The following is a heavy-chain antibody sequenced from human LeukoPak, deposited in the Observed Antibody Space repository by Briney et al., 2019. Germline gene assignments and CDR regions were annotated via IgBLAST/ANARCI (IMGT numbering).Heavy chain of an antibody. CDR1: GGSFSGYY. CDR2: INHSGST. D-gene: IGHD6-13*01. CDR3: ARGRGIAAAGCNDY. V-gene: IGHV4-34*01. Sequence: SETLSLTCAVYGGSFSGYYWSWIRQPPGKGLEWIGEINHSGSTNYNPSLKSRVTISVDTSKNQFSLKLSSVTAADTAVYYCARGRGIAAAGCNDYWGQGTLVTVSS. J-gene: IGHJ4*02.